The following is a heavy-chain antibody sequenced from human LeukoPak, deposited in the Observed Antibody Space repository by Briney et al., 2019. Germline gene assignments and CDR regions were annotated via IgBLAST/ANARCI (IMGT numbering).Heavy chain of an antibody. J-gene: IGHJ6*02. CDR2: IIPIFGTA. Sequence: GASVKVSRKASGGTFSSYAISWVRQAPGQGLEWMGGIIPIFGTANYAQKFQGRVTITADESTSTAYMELSSLRSEDTAVYYCARTYYYDSSGYYYYGMDVWGQGTTVTVSS. V-gene: IGHV1-69*13. D-gene: IGHD3-22*01. CDR1: GGTFSSYA. CDR3: ARTYYYDSSGYYYYGMDV.